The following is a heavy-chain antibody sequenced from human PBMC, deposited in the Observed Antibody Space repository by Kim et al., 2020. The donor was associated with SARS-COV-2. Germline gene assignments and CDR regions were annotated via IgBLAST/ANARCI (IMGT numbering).Heavy chain of an antibody. J-gene: IGHJ4*02. V-gene: IGHV4-34*01. Sequence: SETLSLTCAVYGGSFSGYYWTWIRQPPGKGLEWIGDIDHSGSANYHPSLKSRVTISADTSNNQFSLKMNSETAADTAMYYCARYDFWSRGTLVTVSS. CDR1: GGSFSGYY. D-gene: IGHD3-3*01. CDR2: IDHSGSA. CDR3: ARYDF.